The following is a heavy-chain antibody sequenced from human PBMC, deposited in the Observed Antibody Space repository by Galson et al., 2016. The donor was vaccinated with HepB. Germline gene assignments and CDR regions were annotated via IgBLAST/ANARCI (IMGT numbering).Heavy chain of an antibody. J-gene: IGHJ6*02. Sequence: TLSLTCTVSGESLSGSHWTWVRQPPRRGLEWIGEINHSGSTNYNPSLKSRVTISVDTSTSQFSLDLASVTAADTAVYFCARLRTLGSRTAGGWFYYGLDVWGRGTTVTVSS. CDR1: GESLSGSH. V-gene: IGHV4-34*01. CDR2: INHSGST. D-gene: IGHD3-10*01. CDR3: ARLRTLGSRTAGGWFYYGLDV.